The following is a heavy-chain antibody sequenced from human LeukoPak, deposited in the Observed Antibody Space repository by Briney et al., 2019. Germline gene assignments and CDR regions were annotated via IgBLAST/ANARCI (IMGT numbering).Heavy chain of an antibody. D-gene: IGHD3-22*01. Sequence: GGSLRLSCAASGFTFSSYAMHWVRQAPGKGLEWVAVISYDGSNKYYADSVKGRFTISRDNSKNTLYLQMNSLRAEDTAVYYCARDSRTEYYDTAGYDWGQGTLVTVSS. V-gene: IGHV3-30-3*01. CDR2: ISYDGSNK. CDR3: ARDSRTEYYDTAGYD. CDR1: GFTFSSYA. J-gene: IGHJ4*02.